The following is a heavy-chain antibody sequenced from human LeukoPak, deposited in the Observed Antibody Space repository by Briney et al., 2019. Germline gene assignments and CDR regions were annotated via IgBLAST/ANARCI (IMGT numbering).Heavy chain of an antibody. D-gene: IGHD3-10*01. CDR1: GGSISSYY. Sequence: SETLSLTCTVSGGSISSYYWSWIRQPPGKGLEWIGYIYYSGSTDYSPSLKSRVTISVDTSKNQFSLKPSSVTAADTAVYYCARRRVYYYGSGSYYDYWGQGTLVTVSS. CDR2: IYYSGST. J-gene: IGHJ4*02. V-gene: IGHV4-59*12. CDR3: ARRRVYYYGSGSYYDY.